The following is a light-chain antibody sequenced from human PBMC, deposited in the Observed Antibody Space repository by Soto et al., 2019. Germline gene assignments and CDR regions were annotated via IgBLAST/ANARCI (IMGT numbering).Light chain of an antibody. CDR1: SSNIGAGYD. J-gene: IGLJ1*01. CDR3: QSYDSTLSARYV. V-gene: IGLV1-40*01. CDR2: GNI. Sequence: HSVLTQPPSVAVAPGRRVTISCTGSSSNIGAGYDVHWYQQRPGTAPKLLIFGNINRLSGVPDRFSGSKSGTSASLAITGLQAEDEGDYYCQSYDSTLSARYVFGTGTKVTVL.